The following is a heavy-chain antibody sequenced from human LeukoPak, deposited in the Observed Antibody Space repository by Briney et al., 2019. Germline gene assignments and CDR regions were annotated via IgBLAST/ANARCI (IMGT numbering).Heavy chain of an antibody. CDR2: IYHSGST. CDR3: ARDTYYYDSSGLTTIDY. V-gene: IGHV4-4*02. D-gene: IGHD3-22*01. J-gene: IGHJ4*02. Sequence: SGTLSLTCAVSGGSISSSNWWSWVRQPPGKGLEWIGEIYHSGSTNYNPSLKSRVTMSVDMSKNQFSLKLSAVTAADTAVYYCARDTYYYDSSGLTTIDYWGQGTLVTVSS. CDR1: GGSISSSNW.